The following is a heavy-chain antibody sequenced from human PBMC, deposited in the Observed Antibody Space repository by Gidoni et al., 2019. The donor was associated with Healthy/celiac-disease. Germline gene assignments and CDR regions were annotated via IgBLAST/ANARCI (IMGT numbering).Heavy chain of an antibody. CDR3: ARDRSQVGRAVRFDY. CDR1: GFTFSSYW. V-gene: IGHV3-74*01. J-gene: IGHJ4*02. CDR2: INSDGSST. Sequence: EVQLVESGGGLVQPGGSLRLSCASSGFTFSSYWMHWVRQAPGKGLVWVSRINSDGSSTSYADSVKGRFTISRDNAKNTLYLQINSLRAEDTAVYYCARDRSQVGRAVRFDYWGQGTLVTVSS. D-gene: IGHD1-26*01.